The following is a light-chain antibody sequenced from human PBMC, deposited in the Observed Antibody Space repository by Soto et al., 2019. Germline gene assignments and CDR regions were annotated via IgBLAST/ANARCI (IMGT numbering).Light chain of an antibody. J-gene: IGKJ1*01. V-gene: IGKV1-5*03. CDR3: QQSYSTPWT. CDR1: QSISSW. CDR2: KAS. Sequence: DIQMNQSPSTMSASVGDSFTITCRASQSISSWLAWYQQKPGKAPKLLIYKASSLESGVPSRFSGSGSGTEFTLTISSLQPEEFATYYCQQSYSTPWTVGQGTKVDIK.